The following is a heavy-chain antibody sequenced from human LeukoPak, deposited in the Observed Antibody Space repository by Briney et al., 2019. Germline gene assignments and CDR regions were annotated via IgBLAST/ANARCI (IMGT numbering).Heavy chain of an antibody. J-gene: IGHJ4*02. V-gene: IGHV3-23*01. CDR2: ISSTGGGT. CDR3: AKDLEFSSYYVSSAYSFDH. Sequence: GGSLRLSCAASGFTFDDYGMSWVRQAPGKGLEWVSGISSTGGGTYYADSVKGRFTISRDNSKNTLYLQMNSLRAEDTAVYYCAKDLEFSSYYVSSAYSFDHWGQGTLVTVSS. D-gene: IGHD3-22*01. CDR1: GFTFDDYG.